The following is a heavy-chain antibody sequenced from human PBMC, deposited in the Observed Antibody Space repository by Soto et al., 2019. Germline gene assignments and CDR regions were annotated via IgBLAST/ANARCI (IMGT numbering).Heavy chain of an antibody. CDR1: GFTFTRYS. J-gene: IGHJ4*02. Sequence: LRLSCAASGFTFTRYSMYWVRQAPGKGLEWVSSISSTTNYIYYADSMKGRFTVSRDNAKNSVYLEMNSLSAEDTAVYYCARESEDLTSNFDYWGQGTLVTVSS. V-gene: IGHV3-21*01. CDR3: ARESEDLTSNFDY. CDR2: ISSTTNYI.